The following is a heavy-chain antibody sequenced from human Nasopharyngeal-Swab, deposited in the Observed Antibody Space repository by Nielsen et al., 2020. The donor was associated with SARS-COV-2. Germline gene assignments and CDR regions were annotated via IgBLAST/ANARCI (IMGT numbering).Heavy chain of an antibody. J-gene: IGHJ3*02. Sequence: GGSLRLSCAASGFTFSSYEMNWVRQAPGKGLEWVSYISSSGSTIYYADSVKGRFTISRDNAKNSLYLQMNSLRAEDTAVYYCTRVDVHDAFDMWGQGTMVTVSS. CDR2: ISSSGSTI. D-gene: IGHD3-16*01. CDR3: TRVDVHDAFDM. V-gene: IGHV3-48*03. CDR1: GFTFSSYE.